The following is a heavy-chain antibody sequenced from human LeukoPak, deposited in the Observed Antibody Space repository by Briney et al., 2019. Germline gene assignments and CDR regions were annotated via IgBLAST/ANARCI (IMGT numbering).Heavy chain of an antibody. J-gene: IGHJ5*02. CDR1: GFTFSSYA. CDR3: ARDLTYYYDSSGNP. V-gene: IGHV3-30*14. D-gene: IGHD3-22*01. Sequence: GGSLRLSCAASGFTFSSYAMHWVRQAPGKGLEWVAVISYDGSNKYYADSVKGRFTISRDNSKNTLYLQMNSLRAEDTAVYYCARDLTYYYDSSGNPWGQGTLVTVSS. CDR2: ISYDGSNK.